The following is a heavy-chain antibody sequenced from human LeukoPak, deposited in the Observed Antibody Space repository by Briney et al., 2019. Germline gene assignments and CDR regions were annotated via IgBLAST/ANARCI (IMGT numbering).Heavy chain of an antibody. D-gene: IGHD3-10*01. J-gene: IGHJ4*02. Sequence: SETLSLTCTVSGGSISSYYWSWIRQPPGKGLEGIGYIYYSGSTNYNPSLKSRVTISVDTSKNQFSLKLSSVTAADTAVYYCASLDYYGSGSYYYWGQGTLVTVSS. CDR2: IYYSGST. V-gene: IGHV4-59*01. CDR1: GGSISSYY. CDR3: ASLDYYGSGSYYY.